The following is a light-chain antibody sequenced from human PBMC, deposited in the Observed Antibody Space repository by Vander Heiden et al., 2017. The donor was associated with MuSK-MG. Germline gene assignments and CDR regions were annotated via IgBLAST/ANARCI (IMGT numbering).Light chain of an antibody. Sequence: EIVLTQSPGTLSLSPGERATLSCRASQSVSSYLAWYQQKPGQAPRLLIHDASIRATDIPARFSGSGSGTDFTLTISSLEPEDSAVYYCQQRSTWPAFGPGTKVDIQ. CDR2: DAS. CDR3: QQRSTWPA. CDR1: QSVSSY. V-gene: IGKV3-11*01. J-gene: IGKJ3*01.